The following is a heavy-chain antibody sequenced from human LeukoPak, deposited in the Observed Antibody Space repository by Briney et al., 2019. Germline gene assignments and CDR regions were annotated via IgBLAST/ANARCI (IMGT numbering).Heavy chain of an antibody. Sequence: GRSLRLSCVASGFTFTDHSMHWVRQPPGKGLEWVAVASSDEMTTFYGDSVKGRFTISRDNSKNTVYLQINSLRDEDTAVYYCAGERQLGATPFDYWGQGSQVTVSS. D-gene: IGHD1-26*01. CDR2: ASSDEMTT. V-gene: IGHV3-30*01. CDR3: AGERQLGATPFDY. J-gene: IGHJ4*02. CDR1: GFTFTDHS.